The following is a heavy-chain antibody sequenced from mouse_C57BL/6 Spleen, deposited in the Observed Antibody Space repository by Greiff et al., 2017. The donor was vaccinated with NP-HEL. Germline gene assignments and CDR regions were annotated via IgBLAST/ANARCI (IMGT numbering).Heavy chain of an antibody. Sequence: QVQLQQSGAELAMPGASVKLSCKASGYTFTSYWMHWVKQRPGQGLEWIGEIDPSDSYTNYNQKFKGKSTLTVDKSSSTAYMQLSSLTSEDSAVYYCARYGNPSMDYWGQGTSVTVSS. CDR3: ARYGNPSMDY. CDR1: GYTFTSYW. J-gene: IGHJ4*01. CDR2: IDPSDSYT. V-gene: IGHV1-69*01. D-gene: IGHD2-1*01.